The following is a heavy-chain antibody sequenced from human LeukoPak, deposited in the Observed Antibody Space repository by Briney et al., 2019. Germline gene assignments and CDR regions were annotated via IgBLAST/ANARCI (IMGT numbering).Heavy chain of an antibody. J-gene: IGHJ4*02. V-gene: IGHV3-7*01. CDR2: INQDGSQK. CDR3: ARDVTVVNLALPQWYYFDY. Sequence: GGSLRLSCAASGFTFSNYWMSWVRQAPGKGLEWVANINQDGSQKYDVDSVKGRFTISRDNAKNSLYLQMNSLRAEDTAVYYCARDVTVVNLALPQWYYFDYWGQGTLVTVSS. D-gene: IGHD2-15*01. CDR1: GFTFSNYW.